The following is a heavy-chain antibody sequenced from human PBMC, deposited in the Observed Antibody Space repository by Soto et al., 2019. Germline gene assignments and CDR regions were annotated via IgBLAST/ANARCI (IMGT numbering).Heavy chain of an antibody. CDR3: ARDITRFGELGPASEYYYYGMDV. CDR2: IIPIFGTA. CDR1: RGTFSSYA. J-gene: IGHJ6*02. V-gene: IGHV1-69*13. Sequence: SVKLSCKASRGTFSSYAISWVRQAPGQGLEWMGGIIPIFGTANYAQKFQGRVTITADESTSTAYMELSSLRSEDTAVYYCARDITRFGELGPASEYYYYGMDVWGQGTTVTVSS. D-gene: IGHD3-10*01.